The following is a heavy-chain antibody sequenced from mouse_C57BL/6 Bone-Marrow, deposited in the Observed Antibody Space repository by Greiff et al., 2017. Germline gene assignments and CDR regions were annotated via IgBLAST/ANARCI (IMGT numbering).Heavy chain of an antibody. J-gene: IGHJ3*01. D-gene: IGHD3-2*02. V-gene: IGHV1-7*01. CDR2: INPSSGYT. Sequence: QVQLQQSGAELAKPGASVKLSCKASGYTFTSYWMHWVKQRPGQGLEWIGYINPSSGYTKYNQKFKDKATLTADKTSSTAYMQLSSLTYEDSAVYYCAKGQLSAWFAYWGQGTLVTVSA. CDR1: GYTFTSYW. CDR3: AKGQLSAWFAY.